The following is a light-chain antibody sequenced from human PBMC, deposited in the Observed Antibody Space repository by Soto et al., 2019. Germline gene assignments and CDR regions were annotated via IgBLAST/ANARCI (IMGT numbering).Light chain of an antibody. V-gene: IGLV2-14*01. CDR1: SSDVGGYNY. J-gene: IGLJ1*01. CDR2: DVS. Sequence: QSVLTQPASVSGSPGQSITISCTGTSSDVGGYNYVSWYQQHPGKAPKLMIYDVSNRPSGVSNRFSGSKSGSTASLTISWLQAEDEADYYCSSYTSSSSYVFGTGTKVTVL. CDR3: SSYTSSSSYV.